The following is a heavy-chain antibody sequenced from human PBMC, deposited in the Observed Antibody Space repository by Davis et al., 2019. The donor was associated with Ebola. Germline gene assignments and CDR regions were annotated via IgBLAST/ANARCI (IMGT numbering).Heavy chain of an antibody. D-gene: IGHD5-18*01. CDR1: GGSISSYY. J-gene: IGHJ6*03. CDR3: ARDGAVNSYGYYYYYMDV. V-gene: IGHV4-59*01. CDR2: IYYSGST. Sequence: LRLSCTVSGGSISSYYWSWIRQPPGKGLEWIGFIYYSGSTNYNPSLKSRVTISVDTSKNQFSLKLSPVTAADTAVYYCARDGAVNSYGYYYYYMDVWGKGTTVTVSS.